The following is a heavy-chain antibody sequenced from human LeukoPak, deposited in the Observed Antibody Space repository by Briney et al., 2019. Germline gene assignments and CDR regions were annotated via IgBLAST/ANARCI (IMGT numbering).Heavy chain of an antibody. CDR1: GVSISSSYSY. Sequence: SETLSLTCTVSGVSISSSYSYWGWIRQPPGMGLEWIGSIYYTGNTYYNASLKSQVSISIDTSKNQFSLKLSSVTAADTAVYYCARRGYRYSYGSTYFDYWGQGTLVTVSS. CDR2: IYYTGNT. D-gene: IGHD5-18*01. J-gene: IGHJ4*02. CDR3: ARRGYRYSYGSTYFDY. V-gene: IGHV4-39*01.